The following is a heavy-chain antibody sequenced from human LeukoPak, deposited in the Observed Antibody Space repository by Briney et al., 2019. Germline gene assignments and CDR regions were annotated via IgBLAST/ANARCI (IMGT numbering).Heavy chain of an antibody. Sequence: PVGSLRLSCAASGFTFSSYAMSWVRQAPGKGLEWVSAISGSGGSTNYADSVKGRFTISRDNSKNTLYLQMNSLRAEDTAVYYCAKRSAVAGPLDYWGQGTLVTVSS. CDR2: ISGSGGST. CDR3: AKRSAVAGPLDY. D-gene: IGHD6-19*01. CDR1: GFTFSSYA. V-gene: IGHV3-23*01. J-gene: IGHJ4*02.